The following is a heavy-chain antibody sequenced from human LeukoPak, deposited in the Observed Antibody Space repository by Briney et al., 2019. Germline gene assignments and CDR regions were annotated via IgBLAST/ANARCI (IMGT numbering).Heavy chain of an antibody. CDR3: AKEDRLRFLEWLLYGYYYYGMDV. CDR2: ISYDGSNK. CDR1: GFTFSSYG. V-gene: IGHV3-30*18. D-gene: IGHD3-3*01. J-gene: IGHJ6*02. Sequence: GGSLRLSCAASGFTFSSYGMHWVRQAPGKGLGWVAVISYDGSNKYYADSVKGRFTISRDNSKNTLYLQMNSLRAEDTAVYYCAKEDRLRFLEWLLYGYYYYGMDVWGQGTTVTVSS.